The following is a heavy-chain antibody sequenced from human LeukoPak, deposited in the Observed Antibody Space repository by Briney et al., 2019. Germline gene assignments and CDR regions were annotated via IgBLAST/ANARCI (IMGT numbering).Heavy chain of an antibody. CDR2: IYYSGST. J-gene: IGHJ3*02. V-gene: IGHV4-39*01. D-gene: IGHD3-10*01. CDR3: ARPQVPGVVRGAFDI. CDR1: GGSISSSSYY. Sequence: SETLSLTCTVSGGSISSSSYYWGWIRQPPGKGLEWIGSIYYSGSTYYNPSLKSRVTISVDTSKNQFSLKLSSVTAADTAVYYCARPQVPGVVRGAFDIWGQGTMVTVSS.